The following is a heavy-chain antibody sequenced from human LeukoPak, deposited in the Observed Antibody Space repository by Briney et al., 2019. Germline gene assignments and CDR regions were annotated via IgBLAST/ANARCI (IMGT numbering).Heavy chain of an antibody. V-gene: IGHV3-7*05. CDR3: ARTSDPSLQLT. CDR1: GFTFSNYW. CDR2: IKQDGSEK. Sequence: TGGSLRLSCATSGFTFSNYWMIWVRQAPGKGLEWVGNIKQDGSEKRYADSVRGRFSISRDNAQTSLYLQMNSLRAEDTAVYYCARTSDPSLQLTWGQGTLVTVSS. D-gene: IGHD1-1*01. J-gene: IGHJ5*02.